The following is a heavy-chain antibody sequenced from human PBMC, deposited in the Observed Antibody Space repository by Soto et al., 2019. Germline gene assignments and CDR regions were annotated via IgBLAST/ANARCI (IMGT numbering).Heavy chain of an antibody. J-gene: IGHJ3*02. V-gene: IGHV4-34*01. CDR1: GGSFSGYY. Sequence: PSETLSLTCAVYGGSFSGYYWSWIRQPPGKGLEWIGEINHSGSTNYNPSLKSRVTISVDTSKNQFSLKLSSVTAADTAVYYCARSATRAFDIWGQGSMVTVSS. CDR3: ARSATRAFDI. CDR2: INHSGST.